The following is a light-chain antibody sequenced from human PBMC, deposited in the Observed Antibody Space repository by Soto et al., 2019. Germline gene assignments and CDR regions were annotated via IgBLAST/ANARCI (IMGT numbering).Light chain of an antibody. CDR3: HVWDSSTAV. J-gene: IGLJ3*02. CDR1: NIGTRN. CDR2: RDS. V-gene: IGLV3-9*01. Sequence: SYELTQPLSVSVPLGHTASITCGGNNIGTRNVHWYQQKPGQAPVLVAYRDSNRPSGIPERFSGSNSGNTATLTISRAQAGDEADYYCHVWDSSTAVFGGGTKVTVL.